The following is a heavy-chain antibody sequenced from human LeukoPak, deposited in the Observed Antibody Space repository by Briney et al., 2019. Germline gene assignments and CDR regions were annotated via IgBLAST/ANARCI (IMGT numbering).Heavy chain of an antibody. D-gene: IGHD1-26*01. CDR1: GYTFTSFG. Sequence: ASVKVSCKASGYTFTSFGISWVRQAPGQGLEWMGWISGYNGNTQYAQKLQGRVTMTTNTSTSTAYMELRSLRSDDTAVYYCARGSGSYYALYYSDYWGQGTLVAVSS. V-gene: IGHV1-18*01. CDR3: ARGSGSYYALYYSDY. J-gene: IGHJ4*02. CDR2: ISGYNGNT.